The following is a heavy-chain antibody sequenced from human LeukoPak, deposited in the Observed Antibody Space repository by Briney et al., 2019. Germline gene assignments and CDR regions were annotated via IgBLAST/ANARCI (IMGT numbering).Heavy chain of an antibody. CDR3: AKDDQYYYGSGSYPYFQH. CDR1: GFTFSSYG. V-gene: IGHV3-30*18. CDR2: ISYDGSNK. Sequence: GGSLRLSCAASGFTFSSYGMHWVRQAPGKGLEWVAVISYDGSNKYYADSVKGRFTISRDNSKNTLYLQMNSLRAEDTAVYYCAKDDQYYYGSGSYPYFQHWGQGTLVTVSS. D-gene: IGHD3-10*01. J-gene: IGHJ1*01.